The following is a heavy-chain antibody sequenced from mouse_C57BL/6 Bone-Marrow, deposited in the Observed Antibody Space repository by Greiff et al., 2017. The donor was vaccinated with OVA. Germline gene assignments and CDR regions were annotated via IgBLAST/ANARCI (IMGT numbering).Heavy chain of an antibody. J-gene: IGHJ4*01. CDR2: IHPNSGNT. CDR3: ARVGYDAMDY. V-gene: IGHV1-64*01. Sequence: VQLQQSGAELVKPGASVKLSCKASGYTFTSYWMHWVKQRPGQGLEWIGMIHPNSGNTYYNEKFKGKATLTADKSSSTAYMELRSLTSEDSAVYFCARVGYDAMDYWGQGTSVTVSS. CDR1: GYTFTSYW.